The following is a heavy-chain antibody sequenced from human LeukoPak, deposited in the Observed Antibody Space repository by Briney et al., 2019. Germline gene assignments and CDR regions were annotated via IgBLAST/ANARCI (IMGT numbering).Heavy chain of an antibody. V-gene: IGHV3-23*01. D-gene: IGHD1-14*01. J-gene: IGHJ1*01. CDR2: ISGSGGST. Sequence: GGSLRLSCAASGFTFSSYAMSWVRQAPGKGLAWVSAISGSGGSTYYADSVNGRFTISRDNSKNTLYLQMNSLRAEDTAVYYCAIVSGASGAEYFRHWGRGTLVTVSS. CDR1: GFTFSSYA. CDR3: AIVSGASGAEYFRH.